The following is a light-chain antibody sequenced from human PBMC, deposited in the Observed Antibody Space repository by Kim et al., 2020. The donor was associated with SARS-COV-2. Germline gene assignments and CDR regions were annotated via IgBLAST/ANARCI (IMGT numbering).Light chain of an antibody. CDR3: QVWDNSSDHPV. Sequence: SYELTQPPSVSVAPGKTARITCGGNNIESKSVDWYQQKPGQAPVLVIYYDSDRPSGIPERFSGSNSGNTATLTISRVEAGDEADYYCQVWDNSSDHPVFGGGPQLTVL. CDR1: NIESKS. V-gene: IGLV3-21*04. CDR2: YDS. J-gene: IGLJ3*02.